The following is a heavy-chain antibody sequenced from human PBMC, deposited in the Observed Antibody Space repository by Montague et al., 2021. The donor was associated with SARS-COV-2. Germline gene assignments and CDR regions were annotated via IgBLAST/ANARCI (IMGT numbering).Heavy chain of an antibody. V-gene: IGHV3-48*03. D-gene: IGHD3-3*01. CDR1: GFTFSSYE. CDR2: ISSSCSTI. CDR3: ARRASYYDFWSGSMEYFDY. J-gene: IGHJ4*02. Sequence: SLRLSCAASGFTFSSYEMNWVRQAPGKGLEWVSYISSSCSTIYYSYSLNVLFTISRDNAKNSLYLQMNSLRAEDTAVYYCARRASYYDFWSGSMEYFDYWGQGTLVTVSS.